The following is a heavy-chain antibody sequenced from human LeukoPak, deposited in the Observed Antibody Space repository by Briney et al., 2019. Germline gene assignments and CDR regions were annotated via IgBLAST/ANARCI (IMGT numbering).Heavy chain of an antibody. J-gene: IGHJ4*02. CDR1: GGSFSGYY. CDR2: INHSGST. V-gene: IGHV4-34*01. Sequence: SETLSLTCAVYGGSFSGYYWSWIRQSPGKGLEWIGEINHSGSTNYNPSLKSRVTISVDTSKNQFSLKLSSVTAADTAVYYCARGSLQGDYWGQGTLVTVSS. CDR3: ARGSLQGDY.